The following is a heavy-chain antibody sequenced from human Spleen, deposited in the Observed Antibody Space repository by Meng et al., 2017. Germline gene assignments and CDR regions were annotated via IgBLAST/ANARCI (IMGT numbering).Heavy chain of an antibody. J-gene: IGHJ4*02. CDR3: ARGPTTMAHDFDY. Sequence: SETLSLTCAVYGGSFSGYYWSWIRQPPGKGLEWIGEINHSGSTNYNPSLKSRATISVDTSQNHLSLKLSSVTAADSAVYYCARGPTTMAHDFDYWGQGTLVTVSS. V-gene: IGHV4-34*01. CDR1: GGSFSGYY. D-gene: IGHD4-11*01. CDR2: INHSGST.